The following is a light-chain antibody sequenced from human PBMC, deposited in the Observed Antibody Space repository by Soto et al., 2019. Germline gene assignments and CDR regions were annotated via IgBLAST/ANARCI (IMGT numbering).Light chain of an antibody. CDR1: QSVSNAY. V-gene: IGKV3-20*01. CDR2: GAS. Sequence: EIVLTQSPGTLSLSPRERATLSCRASQSVSNAYLAWYQHKVGQSPRLLIYGASNRAPGIPDRFSGSGSGNDFTLTISRLEPEDFAVYYCQQHAASPRTFGQGTQVEVK. CDR3: QQHAASPRT. J-gene: IGKJ1*01.